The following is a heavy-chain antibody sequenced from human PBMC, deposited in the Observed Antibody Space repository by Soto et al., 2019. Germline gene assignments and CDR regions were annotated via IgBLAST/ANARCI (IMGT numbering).Heavy chain of an antibody. CDR3: AKAGGGYCSSTSCYKRLVEYYYYYGMDV. V-gene: IGHV3-23*01. Sequence: GGSLRLSCAASGFTFSSYAMSWVRQAPGKGLEWVSAISGSGGSTYYADSVKGRFTTSRDNSKNTLYLQMNSLRAEDTAVYYCAKAGGGYCSSTSCYKRLVEYYYYYGMDVWGQGTTVTVSS. D-gene: IGHD2-2*02. CDR1: GFTFSSYA. J-gene: IGHJ6*02. CDR2: ISGSGGST.